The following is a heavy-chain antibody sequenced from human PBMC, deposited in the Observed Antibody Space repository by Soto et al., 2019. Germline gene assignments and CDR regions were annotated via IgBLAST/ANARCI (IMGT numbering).Heavy chain of an antibody. J-gene: IGHJ4*02. CDR1: GFTFSSYG. Sequence: EMQLLESGGGLVQPGGSLRLSCAASGFTFSSYGMTWVRQAPGKGLEWVSFSSATGAGTYFADSVKGRFTISRDNSKNTVYLQMSSLRADDTAVYYCAKDRRAGGNYGFYSDFGGQGALVIVSS. V-gene: IGHV3-23*01. CDR2: SSATGAGT. CDR3: AKDRRAGGNYGFYSDF. D-gene: IGHD1-7*01.